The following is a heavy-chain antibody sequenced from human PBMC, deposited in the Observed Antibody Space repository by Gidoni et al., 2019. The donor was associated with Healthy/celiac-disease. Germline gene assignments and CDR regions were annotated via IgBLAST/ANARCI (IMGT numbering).Heavy chain of an antibody. J-gene: IGHJ6*02. Sequence: QLQLQQSGPGLVKPAEPLSFTCSVSGRTISSSSSYWGRIRPPPGKGLAWIWSSFYRGSTYYDPSLKSRVTISVYTSMPQFSLMLSAVTAADTALYYCARRSKTVTTKRVMDVWGQGTTVTVSS. CDR2: SFYRGST. CDR3: ARRSKTVTTKRVMDV. CDR1: GRTISSSSSY. V-gene: IGHV4-39*01. D-gene: IGHD4-17*01.